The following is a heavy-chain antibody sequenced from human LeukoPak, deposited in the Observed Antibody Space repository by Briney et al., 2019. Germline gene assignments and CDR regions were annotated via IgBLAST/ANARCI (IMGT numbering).Heavy chain of an antibody. CDR1: GFTLSSYR. CDR3: AKGQETESRLDS. Sequence: GGSLRVSCAASGFTLSSYRMHWVRQVPGKGLEWVSGIRHSDGNTYYADSVKGRFTISSDKSKNILFLQMNSLRAEDTALYYCAKGQETESRLDSWGQGTLVTVSS. CDR2: IRHSDGNT. V-gene: IGHV3-23*01. D-gene: IGHD1-1*01. J-gene: IGHJ4*02.